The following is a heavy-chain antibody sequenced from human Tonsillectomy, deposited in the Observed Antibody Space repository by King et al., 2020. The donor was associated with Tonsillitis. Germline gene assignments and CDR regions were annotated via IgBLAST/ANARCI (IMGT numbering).Heavy chain of an antibody. CDR2: ISGIVVST. Sequence: VQLVESGGSLGQPVGSLILSCAASGFTFSIYAMSWFRQAPGKGLEWVSAISGIVVSTYYSDSAKGRLTFSRDNSKNTLYLQLYSLKAENTAVYYCVKSRGDSGLRNASDIWGKGTTATVSS. V-gene: IGHV3-23*04. CDR3: VKSRGDSGLRNASDI. CDR1: GFTFSIYA. J-gene: IGHJ3*02. D-gene: IGHD5-12*01.